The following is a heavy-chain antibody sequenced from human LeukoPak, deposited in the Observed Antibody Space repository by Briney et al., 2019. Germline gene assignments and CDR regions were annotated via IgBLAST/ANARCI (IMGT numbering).Heavy chain of an antibody. CDR2: IISSSSYI. CDR1: GLTFSSNS. D-gene: IGHD1-7*01. CDR3: ARDPPDNWNYDWVDY. Sequence: GGPLGLSGAALGLTFSSNSMNWFGKAPGKGLDWSSSIISSSSYIYYADSVKGRFTISRDNAKNSLYLQMNSLRAEDTAVYYCARDPPDNWNYDWVDYWGQGTLVTVSS. J-gene: IGHJ4*02. V-gene: IGHV3-21*01.